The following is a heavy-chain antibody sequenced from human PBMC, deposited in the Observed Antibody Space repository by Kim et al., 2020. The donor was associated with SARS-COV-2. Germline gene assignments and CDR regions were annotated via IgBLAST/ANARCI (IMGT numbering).Heavy chain of an antibody. V-gene: IGHV3-7*03. D-gene: IGHD3-10*01. Sequence: GGSLRLSCAASGFTFSSYWMSWVRQAPGKGLEWVANIKQDGSEKYYVDSVKGRFTISRDNAKNSLYLQMNSLRAEDTAVYYCATQIDNGELPPGYWGQGTLVTVSS. CDR3: ATQIDNGELPPGY. CDR2: IKQDGSEK. CDR1: GFTFSSYW. J-gene: IGHJ4*02.